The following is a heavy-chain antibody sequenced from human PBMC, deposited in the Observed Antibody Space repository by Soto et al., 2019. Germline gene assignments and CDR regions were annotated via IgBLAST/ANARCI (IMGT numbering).Heavy chain of an antibody. CDR2: MNPNSGNT. J-gene: IGHJ6*02. CDR3: ARALGYCSGGSCQKYYYYYYGMDV. CDR1: GYTFTSYD. D-gene: IGHD2-15*01. Sequence: QVQLVQSGAEVKKPGASVKVSCKASGYTFTSYDINWVRQATGQGLEWMGWMNPNSGNTGYAQKFQGRFTMTRNTSISTDYMELSSLRSEDTGVYYCARALGYCSGGSCQKYYYYYYGMDVWGQGTTVTVSS. V-gene: IGHV1-8*01.